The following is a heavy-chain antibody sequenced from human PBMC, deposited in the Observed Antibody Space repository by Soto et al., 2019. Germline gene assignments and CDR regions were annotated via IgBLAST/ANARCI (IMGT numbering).Heavy chain of an antibody. CDR2: IYSGGST. Sequence: QAGGSLRLSCAASGFTVSSNYMSWVRQAPGKGLEWVSVIYSGGSTYYADSVKGRFTISRDNSKNTLYLQMNSLRAEDTAVYYCARDPALDYGMDVWGQGTTVTVSS. V-gene: IGHV3-53*01. J-gene: IGHJ6*02. CDR1: GFTVSSNY. CDR3: ARDPALDYGMDV.